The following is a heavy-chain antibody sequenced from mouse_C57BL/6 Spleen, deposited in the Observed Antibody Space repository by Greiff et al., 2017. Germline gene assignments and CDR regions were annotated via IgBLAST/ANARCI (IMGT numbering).Heavy chain of an antibody. V-gene: IGHV5-6*01. CDR3: ARTEAYYSNYNAMDY. CDR2: ISSGGSYT. J-gene: IGHJ4*01. D-gene: IGHD2-5*01. CDR1: GFTFSSYG. Sequence: EVQVVESGGDLVKPGGSLKLSCAASGFTFSSYGMSWVRQTPDKRLEWVATISSGGSYTYYPDSVKGRFTISRDNAKNTLYLQMSSLKSEDTAMXYCARTEAYYSNYNAMDYWGQGTSVTVSS.